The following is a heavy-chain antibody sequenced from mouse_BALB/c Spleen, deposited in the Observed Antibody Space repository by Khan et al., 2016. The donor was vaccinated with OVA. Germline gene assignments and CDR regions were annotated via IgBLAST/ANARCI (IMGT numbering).Heavy chain of an antibody. D-gene: IGHD1-1*01. CDR3: ARLAYYYDSEGFAY. CDR2: VSTGGGYT. J-gene: IGHJ3*01. V-gene: IGHV5-6*01. CDR1: GFTFSTYG. Sequence: EVELVESGGDLVKPGGSLKLSCAASGFTFSTYGMSWVRQTPDKRLEWVATVSTGGGYTYYPVSVKGRFTISRDNAKNTLYLQMSSLKSEDTAMVYCARLAYYYDSEGFAYWGQGTLVTVSA.